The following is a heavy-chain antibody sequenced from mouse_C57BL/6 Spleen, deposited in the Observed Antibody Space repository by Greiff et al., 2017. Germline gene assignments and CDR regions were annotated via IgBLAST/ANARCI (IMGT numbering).Heavy chain of an antibody. CDR2: IWWDDDK. Sequence: QVTLKVSGPGILQPSQTLSLTCSFSGFSLSTFGMGVGWIRQPSGKGLEWLAHIWWDDDKYYNPALKSRLTISKDTSKNQVFLKIANVDTADTATYYCARMEYGYDVGIYAMDYWGQGTSVTVSS. V-gene: IGHV8-8*01. J-gene: IGHJ4*01. D-gene: IGHD2-2*01. CDR3: ARMEYGYDVGIYAMDY. CDR1: GFSLSTFGMG.